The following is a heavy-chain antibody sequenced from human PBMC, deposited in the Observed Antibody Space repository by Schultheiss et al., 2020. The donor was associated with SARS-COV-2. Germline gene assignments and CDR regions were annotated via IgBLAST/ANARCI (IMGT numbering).Heavy chain of an antibody. CDR3: ARGRDGSSWYLDH. Sequence: SEKRALTCTVSGGSISSYYWSWIRQPPGKGLEWIGSMYHSGCTYYNPSLKSRVTISVDTSKNQFSLELSSVTAADTAVYYCARGRDGSSWYLDHWGQGTLVTVSS. CDR1: GGSISSYY. V-gene: IGHV4-59*01. J-gene: IGHJ5*02. CDR2: MYHSGCT. D-gene: IGHD6-13*01.